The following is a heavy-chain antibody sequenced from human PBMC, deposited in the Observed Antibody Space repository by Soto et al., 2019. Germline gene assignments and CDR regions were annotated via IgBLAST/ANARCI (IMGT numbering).Heavy chain of an antibody. J-gene: IGHJ4*02. CDR2: ITSTGGTT. V-gene: IGHV3-23*01. D-gene: IGHD1-20*01. CDR1: GFAFSPYG. CDR3: AKVGISGTKYFEY. Sequence: EVQLLESGGGLAQPGGSLRLSCAASGFAFSPYGMSWVRQAPGKGLEWVSSITSTGGTTYYADSLKGRFTISRDNSKNTLYLQMNSLRAEDTAVYYCAKVGISGTKYFEYWGQGTLVTVSS.